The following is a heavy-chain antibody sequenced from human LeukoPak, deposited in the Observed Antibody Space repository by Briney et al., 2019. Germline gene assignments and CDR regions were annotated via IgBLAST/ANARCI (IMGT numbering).Heavy chain of an antibody. CDR3: ARDSSLGYCSSTSCHTTADYYYYYGMDV. J-gene: IGHJ6*02. CDR2: FDPEDGET. CDR1: GYNLIELS. Sequence: ASVKVSCKVSGYNLIELSMHWVRQAPGKGLEWMGGFDPEDGETIYPQKFRDRVTMTRDTSISTAYMELSRLRSDDTAVYYCARDSSLGYCSSTSCHTTADYYYYYGMDVWGQGTTVTVSS. D-gene: IGHD2-2*01. V-gene: IGHV1-24*01.